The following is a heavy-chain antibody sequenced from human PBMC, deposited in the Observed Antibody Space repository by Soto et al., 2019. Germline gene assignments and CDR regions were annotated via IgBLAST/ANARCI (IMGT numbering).Heavy chain of an antibody. J-gene: IGHJ6*02. CDR3: ARAGGVRGALDV. Sequence: EVQLVESGGGLVQPGGSLRLSCAASGFTFSSYDMHWVRQATGKGLEWVSAIGTAGDTYYPGSVKGRFTISRENAKNSLYLQMTSLRAGDTALYYCARAGGVRGALDVGGQGTTVTVS. D-gene: IGHD3-10*01. V-gene: IGHV3-13*01. CDR1: GFTFSSYD. CDR2: IGTAGDT.